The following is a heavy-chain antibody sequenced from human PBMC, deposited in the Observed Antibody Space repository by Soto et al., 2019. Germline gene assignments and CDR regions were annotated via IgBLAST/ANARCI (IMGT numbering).Heavy chain of an antibody. V-gene: IGHV3-9*01. CDR3: AKEDGDY. CDR2: ISWNSGSI. Sequence: EVQLVESGGGLVQPGRSLRLSCAASGFTFDDYAMHWVRQAPGKGLEWVSGISWNSGSIGYADSVKGRFTISRDNAKNSLYLQMNSLRAEDTALYYCAKEDGDYWGQGTLGTVSS. CDR1: GFTFDDYA. J-gene: IGHJ4*02.